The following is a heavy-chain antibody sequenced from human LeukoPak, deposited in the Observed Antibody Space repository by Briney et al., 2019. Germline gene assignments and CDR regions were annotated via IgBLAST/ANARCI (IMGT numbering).Heavy chain of an antibody. D-gene: IGHD5-12*01. CDR2: MNPNNGNT. CDR1: GYTFTSYD. V-gene: IGHV1-8*01. Sequence: ASVKVSCKASGYTFTSYDINWVRQASGQGLEWKAWMNPNNGNTGNAQKFQGRVTLTRITSISTAYMELSGLRSEDTAVYYCAVGVLSGGHEWAFYIWGQGTMVTVSS. J-gene: IGHJ3*02. CDR3: AVGVLSGGHEWAFYI.